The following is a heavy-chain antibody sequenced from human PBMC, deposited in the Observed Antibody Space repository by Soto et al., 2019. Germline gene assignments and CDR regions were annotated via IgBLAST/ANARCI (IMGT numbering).Heavy chain of an antibody. V-gene: IGHV3-23*01. J-gene: IGHJ4*02. CDR1: GFTFSSFG. CDR3: AKAATITTLYNFDF. D-gene: IGHD4-4*01. CDR2: ISDSGGST. Sequence: GGSLRLSCAASGFTFSSFGMNWVRQALGKGLEWVSLISDSGGSTYHADSVKGRFTISRDNSKNTLYLQMNSLRAEDTAVYYCAKAATITTLYNFDFWGQGTLVTVSS.